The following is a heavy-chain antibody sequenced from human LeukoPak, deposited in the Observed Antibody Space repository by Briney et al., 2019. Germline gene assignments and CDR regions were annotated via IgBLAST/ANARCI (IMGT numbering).Heavy chain of an antibody. V-gene: IGHV3-30*18. Sequence: QPGRSLRLSRAASGFTFSSYSMHWVRQAPGKGLEWVAVISYDGSNKYYADSVKGRFTISRDNSKNTLYLQMNSLRAEDTAVYYCAKAGYCSGGTCWSDFDYWGQGTLVTVSS. CDR1: GFTFSSYS. CDR2: ISYDGSNK. D-gene: IGHD2-15*01. J-gene: IGHJ4*02. CDR3: AKAGYCSGGTCWSDFDY.